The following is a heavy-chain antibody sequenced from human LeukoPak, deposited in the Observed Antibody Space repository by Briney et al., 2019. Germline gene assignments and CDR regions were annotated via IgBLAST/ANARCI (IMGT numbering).Heavy chain of an antibody. CDR2: INSDGSST. Sequence: GGSLRLSCAASGFTFSSYWMHWVRQATGKGMVWVSLINSDGSSTSYADSVKGRFTISRDNAKNTLYLQMNSLRAEHTAVYYCARDGVLGRDGYNFDYWGQGTLVTVSS. CDR1: GFTFSSYW. CDR3: ARDGVLGRDGYNFDY. J-gene: IGHJ4*02. D-gene: IGHD5-24*01. V-gene: IGHV3-74*01.